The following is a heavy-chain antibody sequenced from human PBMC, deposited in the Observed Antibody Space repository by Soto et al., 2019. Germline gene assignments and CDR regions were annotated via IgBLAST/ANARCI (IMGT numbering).Heavy chain of an antibody. CDR3: ARSSSPSGSWFDP. CDR1: GGSISSYY. J-gene: IGHJ5*02. V-gene: IGHV4-59*01. Sequence: SETLSLTCTVSGGSISSYYWSWIRHPPGKGLEWIGYIYYSGSTNYNPSLKSRVTISVDTSKNQFSLKLSSVTAADTAVYYCARSSSPSGSWFDPWGQGTLVTVSS. CDR2: IYYSGST. D-gene: IGHD2-15*01.